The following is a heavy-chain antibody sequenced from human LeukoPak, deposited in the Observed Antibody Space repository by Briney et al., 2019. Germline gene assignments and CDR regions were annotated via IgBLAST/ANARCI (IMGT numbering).Heavy chain of an antibody. CDR1: GLTFPRYA. CDR2: ISGSGRDT. V-gene: IGHV3-23*01. J-gene: IGHJ2*01. Sequence: GGSLRPSCAASGLTFPRYAFAWVRQAPGRGLQWVSGISGSGRDTFYSDSVKGRFTISRDNSKNTHYLQMSSLTAEDTAVYYCAKWGDFWTGLNNWYFELWGRGTLVTVSS. CDR3: AKWGDFWTGLNNWYFEL. D-gene: IGHD3/OR15-3a*01.